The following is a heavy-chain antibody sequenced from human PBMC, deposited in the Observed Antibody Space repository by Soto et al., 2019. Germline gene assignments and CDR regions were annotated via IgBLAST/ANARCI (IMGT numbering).Heavy chain of an antibody. D-gene: IGHD2-15*01. V-gene: IGHV4-31*03. CDR1: GGSISSGGYY. J-gene: IGHJ6*02. CDR3: ARDSDFQYCSGGSCYPSMGGAPYYYYGMDV. Sequence: SETLSLTCTVSGGSISSGGYYWSWIRQHPGKGLEWIGYIYYSGSTYYNPSLKSRVTISVDTSKNQFSLKLSSVTAADTAVYYCARDSDFQYCSGGSCYPSMGGAPYYYYGMDVWGQGTTVTVSS. CDR2: IYYSGST.